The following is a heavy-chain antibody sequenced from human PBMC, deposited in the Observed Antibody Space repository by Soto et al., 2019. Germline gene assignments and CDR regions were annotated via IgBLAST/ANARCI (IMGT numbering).Heavy chain of an antibody. CDR2: INPSGGST. J-gene: IGHJ5*02. D-gene: IGHD2-8*01. V-gene: IGHV1-46*01. CDR1: GYTFTTYA. CDR3: ARGRYCTNGVCYTPDWFDP. Sequence: ASVKGSCKASGYTFTTYAMHWVRQAPGQRLEWMGWINPSGGSTSYAQKFQGRVTMTRDTSTSTVYMELSSLRSEDTAVYYCARGRYCTNGVCYTPDWFDPWGQGTLVTVSS.